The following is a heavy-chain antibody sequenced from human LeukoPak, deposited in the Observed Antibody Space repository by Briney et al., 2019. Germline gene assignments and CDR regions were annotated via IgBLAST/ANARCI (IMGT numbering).Heavy chain of an antibody. D-gene: IGHD4-11*01. CDR2: ISGGGGGT. Sequence: PGGSLRLSCAASGFTFSNYAMSWVRQAPGKGLEWVSRISGGGGGTYYADSVKGRFTISRDNSKNTLYLQMNSLSAEDTAVYYCATYSNWDNFDYWGQGTLVTVSS. CDR3: ATYSNWDNFDY. J-gene: IGHJ4*02. CDR1: GFTFSNYA. V-gene: IGHV3-23*01.